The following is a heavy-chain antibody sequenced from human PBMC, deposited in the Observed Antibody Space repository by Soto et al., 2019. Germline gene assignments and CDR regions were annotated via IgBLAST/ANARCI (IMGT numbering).Heavy chain of an antibody. CDR1: GFTFSSYG. D-gene: IGHD1-26*01. Sequence: QVQLVESGGGVVQPGRSLRLSCAASGFTFSSYGMHWVRQAPGKGLEWVAVISYDGSNKYYADSVKGRFTISRDNSKNTLYLQMNSLRAEDTAVYYCAKDRGGSYSYYFDHWGQGTLVTVSS. J-gene: IGHJ4*02. CDR2: ISYDGSNK. CDR3: AKDRGGSYSYYFDH. V-gene: IGHV3-30*18.